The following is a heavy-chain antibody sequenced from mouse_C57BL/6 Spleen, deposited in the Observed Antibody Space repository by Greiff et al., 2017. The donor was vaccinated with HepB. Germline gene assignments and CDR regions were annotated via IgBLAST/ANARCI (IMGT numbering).Heavy chain of an antibody. J-gene: IGHJ4*01. CDR3: ARETIYYGKYGDMDY. Sequence: EVQLQQSGPELVKPGASVKIPCKASGYTFTDYNMDWVKQSHGKSLEWIGDINPNNGGTIYNQKFKGKATLTVDKSSSTAYMELRSLTSEATAGYYCARETIYYGKYGDMDYWGQGTSVTVSS. V-gene: IGHV1-18*01. CDR2: INPNNGGT. D-gene: IGHD2-1*01. CDR1: GYTFTDYN.